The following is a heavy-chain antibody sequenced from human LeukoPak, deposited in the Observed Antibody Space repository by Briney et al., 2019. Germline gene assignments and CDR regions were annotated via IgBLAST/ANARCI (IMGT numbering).Heavy chain of an antibody. J-gene: IGHJ4*02. CDR2: ISGSGGST. Sequence: GGSLRLSCVSSGFSFSNYAMSWVRQAPGKGLEWVSSISGSGGSTHYADSVKGRFTISRDNSKNTLYLQVNSLGAEDTAVYYCARRGDGGRSFDYWGQGTLVTVSS. CDR1: GFSFSNYA. CDR3: ARRGDGGRSFDY. D-gene: IGHD4-23*01. V-gene: IGHV3-23*01.